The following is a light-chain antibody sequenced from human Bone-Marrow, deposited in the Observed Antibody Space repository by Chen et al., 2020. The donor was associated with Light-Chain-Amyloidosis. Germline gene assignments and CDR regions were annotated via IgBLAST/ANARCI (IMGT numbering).Light chain of an antibody. CDR1: SRDVGGDNH. J-gene: IGLJ1*01. V-gene: IGLV2-14*01. Sequence: QSALTQPDSVSGSPGQSITIYCTGTSRDVGGDNHVSWYPQHPDKAPKLMIYEVTNRPSWVPDRFSGSKSDNTASLTISGLQTEDEADYFCSSYTITNTLVFGSGTRVTVL. CDR3: SSYTITNTLV. CDR2: EVT.